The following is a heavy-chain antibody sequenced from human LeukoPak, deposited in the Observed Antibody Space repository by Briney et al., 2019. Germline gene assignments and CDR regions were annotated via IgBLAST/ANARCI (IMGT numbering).Heavy chain of an antibody. D-gene: IGHD6-19*01. CDR3: ARLEAGTFKGVYGMDV. Sequence: SSETLSLTCSVSGGSISSSYYYWGWIRQPPGKGLEWIGSIYYSGYTYYNPSPKSRVTISVDTSKNQFSLKLSSVTAADTAVYYCARLEAGTFKGVYGMDVWGQGTTVTVSS. V-gene: IGHV4-39*07. CDR2: IYYSGYT. CDR1: GGSISSSYYY. J-gene: IGHJ6*02.